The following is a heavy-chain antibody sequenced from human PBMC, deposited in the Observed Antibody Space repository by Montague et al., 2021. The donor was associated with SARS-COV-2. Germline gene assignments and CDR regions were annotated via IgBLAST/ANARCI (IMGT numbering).Heavy chain of an antibody. J-gene: IGHJ4*02. CDR3: ARFGSGTLEFDL. V-gene: IGHV4-61*02. D-gene: IGHD1-26*01. Sequence: TLSLTCTVSGASISTGIYYWSWIRQPAGKGLEWIGRIRTTGHTDYNSSLESRVFMSVDTPTNQFSLSLTSVTAADTAVYSCARFGSGTLEFDLWGQGTLVTVSS. CDR2: IRTTGHT. CDR1: GASISTGIYY.